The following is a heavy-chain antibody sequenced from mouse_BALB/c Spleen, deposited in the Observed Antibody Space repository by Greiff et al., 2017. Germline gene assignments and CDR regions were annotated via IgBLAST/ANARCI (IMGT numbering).Heavy chain of an antibody. CDR1: GFTFSSYA. J-gene: IGHJ2*01. V-gene: IGHV5-9-4*01. Sequence: EVQGVESGGDLVKPGGSLKLSCAASGFTFSSYAMSWVRQSPEKRLEWVAEISSGGSYTYYPDTVTGRFTISRDNAKNTLYLEMSSLRSEDTAMYYCARDHYYFDYWGQGTTLTVSS. CDR2: ISSGGSYT. CDR3: ARDHYYFDY.